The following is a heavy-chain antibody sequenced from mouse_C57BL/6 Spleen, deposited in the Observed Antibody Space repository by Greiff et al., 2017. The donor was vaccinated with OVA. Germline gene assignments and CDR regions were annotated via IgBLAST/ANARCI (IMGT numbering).Heavy chain of an antibody. Sequence: QVQLQQPGAELVKPGASVKMSCKASGYTFPSYWITWVKQRPGQGLEWIGDIYPGSGSTTYNEKFKSKATLTVDTSSCTAYMQLSSQTSEDSAVYYWARGLRDYFDYWGQGTTLTVSS. CDR2: IYPGSGST. CDR1: GYTFPSYW. CDR3: ARGLRDYFDY. D-gene: IGHD2-4*01. J-gene: IGHJ2*01. V-gene: IGHV1-55*01.